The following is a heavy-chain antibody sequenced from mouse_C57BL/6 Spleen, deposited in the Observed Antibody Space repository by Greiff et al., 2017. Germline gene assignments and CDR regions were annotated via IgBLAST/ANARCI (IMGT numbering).Heavy chain of an antibody. J-gene: IGHJ4*01. CDR1: GYTFTDYY. CDR3: ALYGDYYAMDY. Sequence: EVQLQQSGPVLVKPGASVKMSCKASGYTFTDYYMNWVKQSHGKSLEWIGVINPYNGGTSYNQKFKGKSTLTVDKSSSTAYMELNSLTSEDSAVYYCALYGDYYAMDYWGQGTSVTVSS. D-gene: IGHD1-1*01. CDR2: INPYNGGT. V-gene: IGHV1-19*01.